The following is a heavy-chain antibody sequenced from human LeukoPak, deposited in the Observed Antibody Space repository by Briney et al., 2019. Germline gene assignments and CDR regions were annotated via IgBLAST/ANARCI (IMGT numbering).Heavy chain of an antibody. J-gene: IGHJ5*02. CDR3: ARLRLITMVRGSWFDP. D-gene: IGHD3-10*01. CDR2: IHPNSGGT. V-gene: IGHV1-2*02. CDR1: GYTFTGYY. Sequence: ASVKVSCKASGYTFTGYYMHWVRQAPGQGLEWMGWIHPNSGGTNYAQKFQGRVTMTRDTSISTAYMELSRLRSDDTAVYYCARLRLITMVRGSWFDPWGQGTLVTVSS.